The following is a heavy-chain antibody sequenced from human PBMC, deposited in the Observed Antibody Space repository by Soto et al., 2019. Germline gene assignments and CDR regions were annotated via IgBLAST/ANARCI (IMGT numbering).Heavy chain of an antibody. D-gene: IGHD6-6*01. CDR2: IYYSGST. CDR3: AREGSYSSSHVPLDY. Sequence: KTSETLSLTCTVSGGSVSSGSYYWSWIRQPPGKGLEWIGYIYYSGSTNYNPSLKSRVTISVDTSKNQFSLKLSSVTAADTAVYYCAREGSYSSSHVPLDYWGQGTLVTVSS. CDR1: GGSVSSGSYY. J-gene: IGHJ4*02. V-gene: IGHV4-61*01.